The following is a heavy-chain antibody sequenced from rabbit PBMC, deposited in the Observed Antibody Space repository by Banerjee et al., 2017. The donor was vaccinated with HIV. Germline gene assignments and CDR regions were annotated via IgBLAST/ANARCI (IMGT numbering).Heavy chain of an antibody. V-gene: IGHV1S45*01. J-gene: IGHJ4*01. D-gene: IGHD6-1*01. CDR2: IYAGSSGNT. Sequence: QEQLEESGGDLVKPEGSLTLTCTASGFSFSSNYWICWVRQAPGKGLEWIASIYAGSSGNTYYASWAKGRFTISKTSSTTVTLQMTSLTAADTATYFCARIGYSSYDYDNYDLWGPGTLVTVS. CDR3: ARIGYSSYDYDNYDL. CDR1: GFSFSSNYW.